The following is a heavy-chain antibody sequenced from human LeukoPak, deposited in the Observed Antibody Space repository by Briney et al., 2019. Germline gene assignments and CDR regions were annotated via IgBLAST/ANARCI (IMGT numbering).Heavy chain of an antibody. CDR3: ARGSTYYDSSGQVPFDY. D-gene: IGHD3-22*01. CDR1: GFTFSSYS. CDR2: ISGSSSTI. Sequence: GGSLRLSCAASGFTFSSYSMNWVRQAPGKGLEWGSYISGSSSTIYYADSVKGRFTISRDSGKNTLYLQMNSLRAEDTAVYYCARGSTYYDSSGQVPFDYWGQGTLVTVSS. V-gene: IGHV3-48*01. J-gene: IGHJ4*02.